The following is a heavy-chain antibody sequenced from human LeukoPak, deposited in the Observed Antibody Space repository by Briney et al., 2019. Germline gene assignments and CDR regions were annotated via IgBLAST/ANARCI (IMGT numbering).Heavy chain of an antibody. Sequence: SVKVSCKSSGGTFSSYAISWVRQAPGQGLEWMGRIIPILGIANYAQKFQGRVTITADKSTSTAYMELSSLRSEDTAVYYCADDISGTGQGYWGQGTLVTVSS. V-gene: IGHV1-69*04. CDR2: IIPILGIA. CDR3: ADDISGTGQGY. J-gene: IGHJ4*02. D-gene: IGHD1-7*01. CDR1: GGTFSSYA.